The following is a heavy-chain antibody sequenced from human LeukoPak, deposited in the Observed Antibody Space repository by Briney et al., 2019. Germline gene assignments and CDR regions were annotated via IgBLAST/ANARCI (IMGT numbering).Heavy chain of an antibody. CDR1: GFTVSSNY. Sequence: PGGSLRLSCAASGFTVSSNYMSWVRQAPGKGLEWVSVIYSGGSTYYADSVKGRFTISRDNSKNTLYLQMNSLRAEDTAVYYCARDYGDYVFGAFDIWGQGTMVTVSS. J-gene: IGHJ3*02. V-gene: IGHV3-53*05. D-gene: IGHD4-17*01. CDR3: ARDYGDYVFGAFDI. CDR2: IYSGGST.